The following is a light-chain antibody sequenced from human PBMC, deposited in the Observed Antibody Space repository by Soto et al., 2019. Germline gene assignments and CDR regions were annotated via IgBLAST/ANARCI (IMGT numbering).Light chain of an antibody. Sequence: DIEITQSRSSLSASVGDRVTITCLASQGIGNDFCWSQQKPGKAPNXLXYAXSSSQRGGPSRLSGSGSGTEFTLTSSSLQPADSAAYYCLQHKSDPRTFGQGTKVDIK. J-gene: IGKJ1*01. CDR2: AXS. V-gene: IGKV1-17*01. CDR1: QGIGND. CDR3: LQHKSDPRT.